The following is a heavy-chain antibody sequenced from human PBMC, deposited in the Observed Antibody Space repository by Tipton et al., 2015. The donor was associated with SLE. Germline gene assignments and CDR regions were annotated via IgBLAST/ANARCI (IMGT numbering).Heavy chain of an antibody. CDR3: ARGKRHYDVLTGYYSKPHYFDF. CDR1: GDSISSSSFY. D-gene: IGHD3-9*01. CDR2: ISYSGNT. V-gene: IGHV4-39*07. J-gene: IGHJ4*02. Sequence: GLVKPSETLSLTCSVSGDSISSSSFYWGWIRQPPGKGLEWIGSISYSGNTYYSPSLKSRVTISVDTSRNLFSLNLSSVTAADTAVYYCARGKRHYDVLTGYYSKPHYFDFWGQGTVVAVSP.